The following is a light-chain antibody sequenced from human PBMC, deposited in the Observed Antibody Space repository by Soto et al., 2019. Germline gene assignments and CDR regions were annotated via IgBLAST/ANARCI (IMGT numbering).Light chain of an antibody. CDR3: QTYNSAPLT. CDR1: QGIGVY. V-gene: IGKV1-27*01. Sequence: DIQMTQSPSSLSASLGDRVTITSRASQGIGVYLAWFQQKPGKVPKLLIYAASALQSGDPSRFSGSGSGTDFTLTISSLQPEDIATYDCQTYNSAPLTFGGGTKVDIK. CDR2: AAS. J-gene: IGKJ4*01.